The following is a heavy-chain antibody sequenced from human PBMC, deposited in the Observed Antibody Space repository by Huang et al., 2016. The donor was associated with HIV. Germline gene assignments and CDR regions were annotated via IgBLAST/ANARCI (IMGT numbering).Heavy chain of an antibody. Sequence: QVQLQQWGAGMLKPSETLSLTCAVSGGPLNGFRWSWIRQPPGKGLEWIGEINSGGNANTSPSLQSRVTMSVDTSKKQFSLNLRSVTAADTAVYYCARARLLFPFDFWGQGVPVVVSS. CDR2: INSGGNA. CDR1: GGPLNGFR. D-gene: IGHD2-15*01. CDR3: ARARLLFPFDF. J-gene: IGHJ4*02. V-gene: IGHV4-34*01.